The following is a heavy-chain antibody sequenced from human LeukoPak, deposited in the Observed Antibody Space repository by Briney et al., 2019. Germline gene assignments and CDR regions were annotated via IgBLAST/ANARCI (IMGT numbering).Heavy chain of an antibody. CDR3: ARDGDDTSGYFSPFDY. J-gene: IGHJ4*02. V-gene: IGHV3-73*01. Sequence: GGSLRLSCAASGFTFGGSVLHWVRQASGKGLEWVGRIRTKANNYATAYAASVKGRFTISRDDSKNTLYLQMNSLRVEDTAVYYCARDGDDTSGYFSPFDYWGQGTLVTVSS. CDR1: GFTFGGSV. D-gene: IGHD3-22*01. CDR2: IRTKANNYAT.